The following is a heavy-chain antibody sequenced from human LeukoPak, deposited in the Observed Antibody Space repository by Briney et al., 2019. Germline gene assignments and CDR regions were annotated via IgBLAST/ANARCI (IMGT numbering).Heavy chain of an antibody. CDR3: AKGVSGYGSGRPFDY. Sequence: GGSLRLSCAASGFTFSSYAMIWVRQAPGKGLEWVSLISDSGTSTYYPDSVKGRFTISRGNSKNTVYLQMNSLRAEDTAVYYCAKGVSGYGSGRPFDYWGQGTLVTVSS. CDR1: GFTFSSYA. J-gene: IGHJ4*02. CDR2: ISDSGTST. V-gene: IGHV3-23*01. D-gene: IGHD3-10*01.